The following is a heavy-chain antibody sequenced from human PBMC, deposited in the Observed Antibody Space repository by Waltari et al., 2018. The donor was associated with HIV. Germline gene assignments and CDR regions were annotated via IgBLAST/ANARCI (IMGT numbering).Heavy chain of an antibody. CDR3: AYSYLTGSTLHPF. CDR1: GGSFSGYY. Sequence: QEQLQQWGAGLLTPSETLSPTCAVYGGSFSGYYLNWGRQPPGKGLEWIGEINHSGTTNYNPSLKSRVTMSVDTSKRQFSLKLNSVTAADTAVYFCAYSYLTGSTLHPFWGQGTLVTVSS. V-gene: IGHV4-34*01. D-gene: IGHD3-9*01. CDR2: INHSGTT. J-gene: IGHJ4*01.